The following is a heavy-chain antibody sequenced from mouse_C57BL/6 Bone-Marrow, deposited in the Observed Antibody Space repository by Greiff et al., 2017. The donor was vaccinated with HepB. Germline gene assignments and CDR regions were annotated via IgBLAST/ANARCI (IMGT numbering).Heavy chain of an antibody. Sequence: QVQLKQPGAELVKPGASVKLSCKASGYTFTSYWMHWVKQRPGRGLEWIGRIDPNSGGTKYNEKFKSKATLTVDKPSSTAYMQLSSLTSEDSAVYYCAREGYGSSYGFDYWGQGTTLTVSS. D-gene: IGHD1-1*01. CDR1: GYTFTSYW. CDR2: IDPNSGGT. V-gene: IGHV1-72*01. J-gene: IGHJ2*01. CDR3: AREGYGSSYGFDY.